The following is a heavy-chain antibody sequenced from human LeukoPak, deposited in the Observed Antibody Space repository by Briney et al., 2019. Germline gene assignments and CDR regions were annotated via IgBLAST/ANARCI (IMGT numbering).Heavy chain of an antibody. CDR3: ARDEGPDAFDI. CDR1: GGTFSSYA. CDR2: ITPIFGTA. Sequence: GASVKVSCKASGGTFSSYAISWVRQAPGQGLELMGGITPIFGTANYAQKFQGRVTITTDESTSTAYMELSSLRSQDTAVYYCARDEGPDAFDIWGQGTMVTVSS. J-gene: IGHJ3*02. V-gene: IGHV1-69*05.